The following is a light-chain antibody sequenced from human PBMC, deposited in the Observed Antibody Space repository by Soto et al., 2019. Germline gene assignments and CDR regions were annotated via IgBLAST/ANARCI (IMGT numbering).Light chain of an antibody. CDR2: GVG. CDR3: SSYAGSNNYVV. CDR1: SSDIGAYNF. V-gene: IGLV2-8*01. J-gene: IGLJ2*01. Sequence: QSALTQPPSASGSPGQSVSISCTGTSSDIGAYNFVPWYQQHPGKAPRLMIYGVGKRPSGVPDRFSGSKSGNTASLTVSGLQAEDEGDYCCSSYAGSNNYVVFGGGTKLTVL.